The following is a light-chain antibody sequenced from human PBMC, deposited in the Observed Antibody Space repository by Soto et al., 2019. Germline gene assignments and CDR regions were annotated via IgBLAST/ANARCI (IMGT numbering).Light chain of an antibody. Sequence: QSVLTQPPSVSGTPGQRVTISCTGSSSNIGAGYDVHWYQHLPGTAPKLLIFGNTNRPSGVPDRLSGSKSGTSASLVITGLQAEDEADYYCSSYTSSSTNYVFGTGTNVTVL. J-gene: IGLJ1*01. CDR2: GNT. CDR3: SSYTSSSTNYV. CDR1: SSNIGAGYD. V-gene: IGLV1-40*01.